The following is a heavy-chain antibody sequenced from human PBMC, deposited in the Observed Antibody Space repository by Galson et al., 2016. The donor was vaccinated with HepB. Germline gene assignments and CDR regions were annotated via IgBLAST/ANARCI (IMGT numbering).Heavy chain of an antibody. J-gene: IGHJ6*02. Sequence: PALVKPTQTLTLTCTFSGFSLRTRGISVIWIRQPPGKALEWLALIDWDDDKKYSTSLKTRLSISKDTSKSQVVLTMTNMDPVDTATYYCARILWFGENQEYYYGMDVWGQGTTVTVSS. CDR1: GFSLRTRGIS. D-gene: IGHD3-10*01. V-gene: IGHV2-70*13. CDR2: IDWDDDK. CDR3: ARILWFGENQEYYYGMDV.